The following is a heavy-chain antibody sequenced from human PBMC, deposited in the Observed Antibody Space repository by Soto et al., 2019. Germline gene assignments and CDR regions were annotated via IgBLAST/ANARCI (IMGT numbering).Heavy chain of an antibody. J-gene: IGHJ4*02. CDR1: GFTFSDNY. CDR3: AAGGNLLTH. Sequence: LRLSCAASGFTFSDNYMTWIRQAPGKALEWVSYISHSGRITNYADSVKGRFTISRDNVGNSLYLQMNSLRLDDTAVYYCAAGGNLLTHWGQGTRVTVSS. D-gene: IGHD3-9*01. V-gene: IGHV3-11*01. CDR2: ISHSGRIT.